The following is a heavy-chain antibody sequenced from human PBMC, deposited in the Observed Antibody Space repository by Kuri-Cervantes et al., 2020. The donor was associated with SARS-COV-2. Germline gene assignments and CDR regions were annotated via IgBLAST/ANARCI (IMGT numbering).Heavy chain of an antibody. D-gene: IGHD3-10*01. J-gene: IGHJ3*02. CDR1: GYTFTGYY. CDR2: INPNSGGT. V-gene: IGHV1-2*06. Sequence: ASVKVSCKASGYTFTGYYMHWVRQAPGQGLEWMGRINPNSGGTNYAQKFQGRVTMTRDTSISTAYMELSRLRSEDTAVYYCASGSILWFGERVNDAFDIWGQGTMVTVSS. CDR3: ASGSILWFGERVNDAFDI.